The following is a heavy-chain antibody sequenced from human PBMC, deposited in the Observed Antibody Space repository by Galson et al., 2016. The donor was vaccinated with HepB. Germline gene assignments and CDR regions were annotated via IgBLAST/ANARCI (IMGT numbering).Heavy chain of an antibody. J-gene: IGHJ4*02. CDR3: ARGRSIEAPGNDY. CDR2: ISSSGTYI. D-gene: IGHD6-13*01. V-gene: IGHV3-21*01. Sequence: SLRLSCAVSGFTFNTYSMNWVRQAPGKGLEWVSSISSSGTYIYYTDSVKGRFTISRDNAKHSLFLHMDSLRVEDTAVYYCARGRSIEAPGNDYWGQGSLVIVSS. CDR1: GFTFNTYS.